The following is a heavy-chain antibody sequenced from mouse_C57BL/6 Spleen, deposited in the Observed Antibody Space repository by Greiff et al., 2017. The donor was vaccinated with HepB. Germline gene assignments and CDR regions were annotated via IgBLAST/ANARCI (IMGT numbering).Heavy chain of an antibody. CDR1: GYAFSSSW. V-gene: IGHV1-82*01. J-gene: IGHJ2*01. Sequence: QVQLQQSGPELVKPWASVKISCKASGYAFSSSWMNWVKQRPGKGLEWIGRIYPGDGDTNYNGKFKGKATLTADKSSSTAYMQLSSLTSEDSAVYFCAREGFDYWGQGTTLTVSS. CDR3: AREGFDY. CDR2: IYPGDGDT.